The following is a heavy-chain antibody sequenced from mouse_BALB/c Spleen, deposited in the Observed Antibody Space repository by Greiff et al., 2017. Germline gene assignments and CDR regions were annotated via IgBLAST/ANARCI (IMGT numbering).Heavy chain of an antibody. J-gene: IGHJ4*01. CDR2: ISSGGSYT. V-gene: IGHV5-6-4*01. CDR3: TTLRGGDAMDY. Sequence: EVQLVESGAGLVKPGGSLKLSCAASGFTFTSYTMSWVRQTPEKRLEWVETISSGGSYTYYPDSVKGRCTITRDNATNTLYLQMSSLKSEDTAMYYCTTLRGGDAMDYWGQGTSVTVSS. CDR1: GFTFTSYT. D-gene: IGHD6-1*01.